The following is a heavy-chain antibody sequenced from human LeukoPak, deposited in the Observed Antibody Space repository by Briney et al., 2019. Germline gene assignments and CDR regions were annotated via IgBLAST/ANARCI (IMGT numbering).Heavy chain of an antibody. CDR3: ARDWTTVTFPDAFDI. J-gene: IGHJ3*02. CDR1: GLTFSNYN. V-gene: IGHV3-21*01. D-gene: IGHD4-17*01. CDR2: ISSTRSSYI. Sequence: PGGSLRLSCAASGLTFSNYNMNWVRQAPGKGLEWVSSISSTRSSYIYYAESVKGRFTISRDNAKHSLYLQMSSLRAEDTAVYYCARDWTTVTFPDAFDIWGQGTMVTVSS.